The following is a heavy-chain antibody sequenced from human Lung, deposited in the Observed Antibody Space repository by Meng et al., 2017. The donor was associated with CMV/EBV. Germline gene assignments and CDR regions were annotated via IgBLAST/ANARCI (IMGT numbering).Heavy chain of an antibody. D-gene: IGHD2/OR15-2a*01. CDR2: ISTNTGTP. J-gene: IGHJ5*02. CDR1: GYTFSTNT. CDR3: ARGGNFDP. Sequence: QVELVQFGSQLKKPGGSVKVSCKASGYTFSTNTMNWVRQAHGRGLAWMGWISTNTGTPTYTQGFTGRFVFSLDTSVSTAYLQISSLKAEDTAVYYCARGGNFDPWSQGTLVTVFS. V-gene: IGHV7-4-1*02.